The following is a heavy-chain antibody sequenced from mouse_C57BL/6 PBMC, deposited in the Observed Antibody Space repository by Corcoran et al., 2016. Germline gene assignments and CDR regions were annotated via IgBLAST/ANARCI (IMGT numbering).Heavy chain of an antibody. V-gene: IGHV8-12*01. CDR3: ATVVRYFDV. J-gene: IGHJ1*03. CDR2: IYWDDDK. D-gene: IGHD1-1*01. CDR1: GFSLSTSGMG. Sequence: QVTLKESGPGILQSSQTLSLNCSVSGFSLSTSGMGMSWIRQPSGKGLEWLAHIYWDDDKRYNPSLKSRLTIPKDTSRNQVFLKITSVDTADTATYYCATVVRYFDVWGTGTTVTVSS.